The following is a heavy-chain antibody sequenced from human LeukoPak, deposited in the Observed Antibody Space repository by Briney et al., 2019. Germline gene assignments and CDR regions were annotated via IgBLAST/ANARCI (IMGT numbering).Heavy chain of an antibody. CDR1: GFTFSKFG. J-gene: IGHJ3*01. Sequence: GGSLRLSCVASGFTFSKFGLHWVRQAPGKGLEWVAFLKFDGKSKYYADSVQGRFTIPRETSENTLYLQMDSLRPEDTAVYYCAKDDAPIFVNAFDLWGQGTMVTVS. V-gene: IGHV3-30*02. CDR2: LKFDGKSK. CDR3: AKDDAPIFVNAFDL.